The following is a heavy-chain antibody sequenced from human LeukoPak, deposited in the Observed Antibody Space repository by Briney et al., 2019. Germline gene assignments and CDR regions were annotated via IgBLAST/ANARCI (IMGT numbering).Heavy chain of an antibody. CDR1: GFTFNSYA. CDR2: ISNDGSTK. Sequence: GRSLRLSCAASGFTFNSYAMHWVRQPPGRGLEWLTVISNDGSTKYYADTVRGRFIISRDNSKSTLYLQMNSLRAEDTAVYYCARDFQGYWGQGTLVTVSS. D-gene: IGHD2/OR15-2a*01. J-gene: IGHJ4*02. V-gene: IGHV3-30-3*01. CDR3: ARDFQGY.